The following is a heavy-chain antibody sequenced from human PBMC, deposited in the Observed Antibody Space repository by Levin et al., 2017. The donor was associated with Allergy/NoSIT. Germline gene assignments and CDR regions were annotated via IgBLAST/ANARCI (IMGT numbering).Heavy chain of an antibody. D-gene: IGHD6-13*01. CDR1: GFTFSDYY. V-gene: IGHV3-11*01. CDR2: ISSSGSTI. J-gene: IGHJ5*02. CDR3: ARDAEEQQLTRLTGGFDP. Sequence: LSLTCAASGFTFSDYYMSWIRQAPGKGLEWVSYISSSGSTIYYADSVKGRFTISRDNAKNSLYLQMNSLRAEDTAVYYCARDAEEQQLTRLTGGFDPWGQGTLVTVSS.